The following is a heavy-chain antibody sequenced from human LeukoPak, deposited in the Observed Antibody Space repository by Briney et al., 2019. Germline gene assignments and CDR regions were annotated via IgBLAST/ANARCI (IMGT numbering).Heavy chain of an antibody. CDR2: VSYSGST. J-gene: IGHJ4*02. CDR1: GGSISTYY. Sequence: PSETLSLTCTVSGGSISTYYWSWLRQPPGKGLEWIGYVSYSGSTNYNPSLKALKSRVTMSVDTSKNQFSLKVSSVTAADTAVYYCARLRGRGDNYPDFWGQGALVTVSS. D-gene: IGHD3-10*01. CDR3: ARLRGRGDNYPDF. V-gene: IGHV4-59*08.